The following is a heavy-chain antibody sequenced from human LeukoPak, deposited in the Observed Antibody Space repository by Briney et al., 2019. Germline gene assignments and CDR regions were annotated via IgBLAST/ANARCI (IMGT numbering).Heavy chain of an antibody. CDR1: GGTFSSYA. J-gene: IGHJ5*02. CDR3: ASYIVGATTYNWFDP. V-gene: IGHV1-69*01. Sequence: SSVKVSCKASGGTFSSYAISWVRQAPGQGLEWMGGIIPIFGTANYAQKFQGRVTITADESTSTAYMELSSLRSEDTAVYYCASYIVGATTYNWFDPWGQGILVTVSS. D-gene: IGHD1-26*01. CDR2: IIPIFGTA.